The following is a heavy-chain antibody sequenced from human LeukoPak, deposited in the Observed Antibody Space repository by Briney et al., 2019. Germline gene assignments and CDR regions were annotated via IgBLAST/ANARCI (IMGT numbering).Heavy chain of an antibody. Sequence: ASVKVSCKASGYTFTGYYMHWVRQAPGQGLEWMGWINPNSGGTNYAQKFQGRVTMTRDTSISTAYMEPSRLRSDDTAVYYCASGLLPADTAMVRGDWFDPWGQGTLVTVSS. CDR1: GYTFTGYY. CDR3: ASGLLPADTAMVRGDWFDP. V-gene: IGHV1-2*02. D-gene: IGHD5-18*01. CDR2: INPNSGGT. J-gene: IGHJ5*02.